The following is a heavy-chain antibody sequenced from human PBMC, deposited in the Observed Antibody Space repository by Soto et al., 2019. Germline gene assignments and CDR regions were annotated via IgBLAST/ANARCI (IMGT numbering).Heavy chain of an antibody. CDR2: INAGNGNT. CDR3: ASCPQNCITTSPCCLFFDY. V-gene: IGHV1-3*01. J-gene: IGHJ4*02. Sequence: GASVKVSCKASGYTFSNYGIHWVRQAPGQRLEWKGLINAGNGNTKYSQKFQGRVTLTRDTSASTAYMELSSLRSEDTAVYYCASCPQNCITTSPCCLFFDYWGQGTLVTVSS. D-gene: IGHD2-2*01. CDR1: GYTFSNYG.